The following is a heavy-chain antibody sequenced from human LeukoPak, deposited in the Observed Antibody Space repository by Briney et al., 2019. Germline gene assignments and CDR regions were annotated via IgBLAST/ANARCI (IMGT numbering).Heavy chain of an antibody. D-gene: IGHD2-15*01. CDR2: IIPILGIA. V-gene: IGHV1-69*04. CDR1: GGTFSSYA. J-gene: IGHJ4*02. CDR3: EVADTFDY. Sequence: SVKVSCKASGGTFSSYAISWVRQAPGQGLGWMGRIIPILGIANYAQKFQGRVTITADKSTSTAYMELSSLRSEDTAVYYCEVADTFDYWGQGTLVTVSS.